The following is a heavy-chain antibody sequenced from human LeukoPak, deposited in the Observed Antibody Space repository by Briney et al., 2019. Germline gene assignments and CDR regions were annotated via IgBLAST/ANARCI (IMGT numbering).Heavy chain of an antibody. CDR1: GGSFSGYY. V-gene: IGHV4-34*01. D-gene: IGHD1-26*01. CDR2: INHSGST. Sequence: SETLSLTCAVYGGSFSGYYWSWIRQPPGKGLEWIGEINHSGSTNYNPSLKSRVTISVDTSKNQFPLKLSSVTAADTAVYYRARDKWEPRYAFDIWGQGTMVTVSS. J-gene: IGHJ3*02. CDR3: ARDKWEPRYAFDI.